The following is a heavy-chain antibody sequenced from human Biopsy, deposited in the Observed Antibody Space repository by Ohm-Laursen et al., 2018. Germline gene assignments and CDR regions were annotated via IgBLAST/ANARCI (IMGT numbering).Heavy chain of an antibody. CDR1: GGPIDSYH. D-gene: IGHD4-11*01. CDR2: IYFTGRT. Sequence: GTLSLTCTVSGGPIDSYHWSWIRQPPGKALEWIGYIYFTGRTSYNPSLKSRVTMSVNTSKKQFSLRLSSVTAADTAVYYCARDSGILNYGNFKYYHYYGMDVWGQGTKVTVSS. V-gene: IGHV4-59*12. CDR3: ARDSGILNYGNFKYYHYYGMDV. J-gene: IGHJ6*02.